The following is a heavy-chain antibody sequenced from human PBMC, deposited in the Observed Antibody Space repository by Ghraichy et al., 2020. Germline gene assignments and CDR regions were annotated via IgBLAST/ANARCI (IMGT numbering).Heavy chain of an antibody. V-gene: IGHV3-15*01. CDR2: IKSENNGGTA. CDR3: TRNSWNYYYYYGMDV. Sequence: GGSLRLSCAASGFTFSDSWMSSVRHIPGKGLQWVGRIKSENNGGTADYAAPVKGRFTISRDDSRNMMYLLMNSLKAEDTAVYYCTRNSWNYYYYYGMDVWGQGTTVTVSS. CDR1: GFTFSDSW. J-gene: IGHJ6*02. D-gene: IGHD1-1*01.